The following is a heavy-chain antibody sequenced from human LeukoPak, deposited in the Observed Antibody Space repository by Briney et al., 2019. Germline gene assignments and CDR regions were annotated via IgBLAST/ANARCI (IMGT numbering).Heavy chain of an antibody. CDR1: GFTFSSYA. Sequence: SGGSLRLSCAASGFTFSSYAMNWVRQAPGKGLEWVSSITTSSSYIYYADSVKGRFTISRDDAKNSLYLQMNSLRAEDTDVYYWARDRAPAGTSWFGPWGQGTLVTVSS. CDR2: ITTSSSYI. V-gene: IGHV3-21*01. J-gene: IGHJ5*02. CDR3: ARDRAPAGTSWFGP. D-gene: IGHD6-13*01.